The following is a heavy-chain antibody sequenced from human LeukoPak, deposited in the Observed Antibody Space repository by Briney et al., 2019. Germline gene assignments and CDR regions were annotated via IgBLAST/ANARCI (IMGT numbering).Heavy chain of an antibody. CDR1: GASISSYF. CDR3: ARYSGYYLGWLDY. D-gene: IGHD5-12*01. J-gene: IGHJ4*02. CDR2: ISNIGST. Sequence: SETLSLTCTVSGASISSYFWTWIRQSPGKGLEWIGYISNIGSTNYNPSLKSRVTISVDTSKNQFSLKLSSVTAADTAVYYCARYSGYYLGWLDYWGQGTLVTVSS. V-gene: IGHV4-59*12.